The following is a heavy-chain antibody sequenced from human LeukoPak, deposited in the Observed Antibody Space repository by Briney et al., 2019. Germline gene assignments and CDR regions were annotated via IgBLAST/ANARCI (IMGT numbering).Heavy chain of an antibody. CDR3: ARGLGVPAAIFSDFDY. D-gene: IGHD2-2*01. Sequence: GRSLRPSCAASGFTFSSYAIHWVRQAPGKGLEWVAVISYDGSNKYYADSVKGRFTISRDNSKNTMYLQMYSLRAEDTAVYYCARGLGVPAAIFSDFDYWGQGTLVTVSS. V-gene: IGHV3-30-3*01. CDR1: GFTFSSYA. CDR2: ISYDGSNK. J-gene: IGHJ4*02.